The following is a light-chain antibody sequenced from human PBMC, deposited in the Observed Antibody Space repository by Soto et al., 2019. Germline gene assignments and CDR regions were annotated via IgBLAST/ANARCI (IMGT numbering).Light chain of an antibody. J-gene: IGLJ1*01. CDR3: SSYTSSSTLYV. V-gene: IGLV2-14*01. Sequence: QSALTQPASVSGSPGQSITISCTGTSSDVGGYNYVSWYQQHPGKAPKLMIYDVSNRPSGVSNRFSGSKSGNTASLTIPGRQADDEADYYCSSYTSSSTLYVFGTGTKLTVL. CDR2: DVS. CDR1: SSDVGGYNY.